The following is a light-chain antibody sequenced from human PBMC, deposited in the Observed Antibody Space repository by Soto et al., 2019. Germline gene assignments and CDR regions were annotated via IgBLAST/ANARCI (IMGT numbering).Light chain of an antibody. CDR3: QQSYSTLYT. V-gene: IGKV1-39*01. CDR2: AAS. Sequence: DIQMTQSPSSLSASVGDRVTITCRASQSISTNLSWYQQEPGKAPKLLIHAASSLQSGVPSRFSGSVSGTDFTLTISSLQPEDFAVYYCQQSYSTLYTFGQGTNLEIK. CDR1: QSISTN. J-gene: IGKJ2*01.